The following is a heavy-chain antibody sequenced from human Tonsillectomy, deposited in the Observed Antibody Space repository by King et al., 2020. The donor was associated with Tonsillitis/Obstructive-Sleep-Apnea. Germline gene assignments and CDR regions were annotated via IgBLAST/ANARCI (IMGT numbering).Heavy chain of an antibody. Sequence: VQLQQWGAGLLKPSETLSLTCAVYGGSFSGYYWSWIRQPPGKGLEWIGEINHSGSTNYNPSLKSRVTISVDTSKNQFSLNMRSVTAADTAVYYCARGNIVVIPAANYYYYYMDVWGKGTPVTVSS. CDR2: INHSGST. CDR3: ARGNIVVIPAANYYYYYMDV. D-gene: IGHD2-2*01. V-gene: IGHV4-34*01. CDR1: GGSFSGYY. J-gene: IGHJ6*03.